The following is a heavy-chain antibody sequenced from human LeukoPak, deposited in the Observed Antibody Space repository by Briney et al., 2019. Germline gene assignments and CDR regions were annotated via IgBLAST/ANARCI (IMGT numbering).Heavy chain of an antibody. D-gene: IGHD1-1*01. V-gene: IGHV4-39*07. CDR3: ARVGRSERSFDY. CDR1: GGSISSSSYY. CDR2: IYYSGST. J-gene: IGHJ4*02. Sequence: SETLSLTCTVSGGSISSSSYYWGWIRQPPGKGLEWIGSIYYSGSTYYNPSLKSRVTISVDTSKNQFSLKLSSVTAADTAVYYCARVGRSERSFDYWGQGTLVTVSS.